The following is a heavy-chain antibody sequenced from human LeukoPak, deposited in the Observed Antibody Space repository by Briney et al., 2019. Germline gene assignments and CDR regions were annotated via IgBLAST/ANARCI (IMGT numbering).Heavy chain of an antibody. CDR2: VDPEDGET. D-gene: IGHD6-19*01. Sequence: ASVKISCKVSGYTFTDYYMHWVQQAPGKGLEWMGLVDPEDGETIYAEKFQGRVTITADTSTDTAHMELSSLRSEDTAVYYCATLSVAVAGTRYFQHWGQGTLVTVSS. V-gene: IGHV1-69-2*01. CDR3: ATLSVAVAGTRYFQH. CDR1: GYTFTDYY. J-gene: IGHJ1*01.